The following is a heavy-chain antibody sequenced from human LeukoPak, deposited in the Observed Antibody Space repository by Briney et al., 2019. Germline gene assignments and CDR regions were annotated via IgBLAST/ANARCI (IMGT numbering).Heavy chain of an antibody. J-gene: IGHJ4*02. CDR3: AREDCSGGSCHFDY. Sequence: GGSLRLSCAASGFTFSSYEMNWVRQAPGKGLEWVSYISSSGSTIYYAYSVKGRFTISRDNAKNSLYLQMNSLRAEDTAVYYCAREDCSGGSCHFDYWGQGTLVTVSS. CDR1: GFTFSSYE. V-gene: IGHV3-48*03. CDR2: ISSSGSTI. D-gene: IGHD2-15*01.